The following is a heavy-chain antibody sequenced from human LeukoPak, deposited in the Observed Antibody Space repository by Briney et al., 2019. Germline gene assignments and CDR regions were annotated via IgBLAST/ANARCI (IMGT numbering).Heavy chain of an antibody. CDR3: ARRGGPYSSSYYFDY. D-gene: IGHD6-6*01. J-gene: IGHJ4*02. CDR1: GFTFGTYS. CDR2: ISHTAAYI. Sequence: PGGSLRLSCTASGFTFGTYSMNWVRQAPGKGLEWVSSISHTAAYIYYADSVKGRFTISRDNAKNSVYLQMNSLRAEDTAVYYCARRGGPYSSSYYFDYWGQGTLVTVSS. V-gene: IGHV3-21*04.